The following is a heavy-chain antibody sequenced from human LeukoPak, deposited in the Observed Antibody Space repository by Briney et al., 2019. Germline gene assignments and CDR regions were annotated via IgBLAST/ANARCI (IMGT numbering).Heavy chain of an antibody. V-gene: IGHV3-21*01. J-gene: IGHJ4*02. D-gene: IGHD3-22*01. Sequence: GGSLRLSCAASGFTFSSYSMNWVRQAPGKGLEWVSSISSSSSYIYYADSVKGRFTISRDNAKNSLYLQMNSLRAEDTAVYYCATEGEKVVIPFDYWGQGTLVTVSS. CDR3: ATEGEKVVIPFDY. CDR2: ISSSSSYI. CDR1: GFTFSSYS.